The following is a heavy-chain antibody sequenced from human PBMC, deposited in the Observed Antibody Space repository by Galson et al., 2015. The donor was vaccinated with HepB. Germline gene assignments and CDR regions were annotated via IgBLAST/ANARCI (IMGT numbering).Heavy chain of an antibody. D-gene: IGHD2/OR15-2a*01. V-gene: IGHV4-59*01. CDR1: DGSFSGYY. CDR2: IYHSGSA. CDR3: ARAPSAIIVKYFDL. Sequence: CAVYDGSFSGYYWSWIRQSPGKGLEWIGYIYHSGSANYNPSLKSRVTILVDTSKNQFSLKLSSVTAADTAVYYCARAPSAIIVKYFDLWGRGTLVTVSS. J-gene: IGHJ2*01.